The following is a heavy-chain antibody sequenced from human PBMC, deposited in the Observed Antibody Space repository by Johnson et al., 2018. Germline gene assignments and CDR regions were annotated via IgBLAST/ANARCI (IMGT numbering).Heavy chain of an antibody. CDR1: GFTFSNAW. D-gene: IGHD3-16*01. V-gene: IGHV3-15*01. J-gene: IGHJ3*01. CDR3: TTVSMTTFGPL. Sequence: EVQLVESGGGLVKPGGSLRLSCAASGFTFSNAWMNWVRQAPGKGLEWVGLIKTKTDGGTTSYVAPVKGRLSISRDDSKKTVYLQMNSLKTEDTAVYYCTTVSMTTFGPLWGQGTMVTVS. CDR2: IKTKTDGGTT.